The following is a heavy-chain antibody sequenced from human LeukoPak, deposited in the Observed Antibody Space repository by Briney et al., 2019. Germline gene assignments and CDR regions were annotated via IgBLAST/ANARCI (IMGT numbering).Heavy chain of an antibody. D-gene: IGHD6-19*01. Sequence: GGSLRLSCAASGFTFSSYAMSWVRQAPGKGLEWVSAISGSGGSTYYADSVKGRPTISRDNSKNTLYLQMNSLRAEDTAVYYCAKDPKIAVAGSLDYWGQGTLATVSS. CDR3: AKDPKIAVAGSLDY. V-gene: IGHV3-23*01. CDR1: GFTFSSYA. CDR2: ISGSGGST. J-gene: IGHJ4*02.